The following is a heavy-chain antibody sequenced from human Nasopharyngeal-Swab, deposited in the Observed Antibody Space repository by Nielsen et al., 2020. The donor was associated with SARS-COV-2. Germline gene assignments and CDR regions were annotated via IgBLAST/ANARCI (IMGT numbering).Heavy chain of an antibody. D-gene: IGHD4-17*01. J-gene: IGHJ6*03. V-gene: IGHV6-1*01. CDR2: TYYRSKWYN. CDR3: ARARGAYGDYYYYYYTDV. Sequence: WIRQSPSRGLEWLGRTYYRSKWYNGYAVSVKSRITINPDTSKYQFSLHLNSVTPEDTAVYYCARARGAYGDYYYYYYTDVWGKGTTVTVSS.